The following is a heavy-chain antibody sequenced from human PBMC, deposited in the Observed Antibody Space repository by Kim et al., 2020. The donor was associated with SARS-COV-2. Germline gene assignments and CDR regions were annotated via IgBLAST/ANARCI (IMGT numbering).Heavy chain of an antibody. CDR2: ISYDGSNK. V-gene: IGHV3-30-3*01. CDR1: GFTFSSYA. CDR3: ARGLYGDYYLGPLDY. Sequence: GGSLRLSCAASGFTFSSYAMHWVRQAPGKGLEWVAVISYDGSNKYYADSVKGRFTISRDNSKNTLYLQMNSLRAEDTAVYYCARGLYGDYYLGPLDYWGQGTLVTVSS. D-gene: IGHD4-17*01. J-gene: IGHJ4*02.